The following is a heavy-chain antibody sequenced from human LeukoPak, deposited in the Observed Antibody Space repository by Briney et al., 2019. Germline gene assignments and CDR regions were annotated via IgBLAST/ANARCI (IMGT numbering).Heavy chain of an antibody. CDR1: GFTFSNAW. CDR2: IKGKTDGGTT. V-gene: IGHV3-15*01. CDR3: TTGELN. D-gene: IGHD2-21*01. Sequence: PGGSLRLSCAASGFTFSNAWMTWVRQAPGKGLEWVGRIKGKTDGGTTDYAAPAKGRFTISRDDSKNTLYLQMNSLKTDDTAVYYCTTGELNWGQGTLVTVSS. J-gene: IGHJ4*02.